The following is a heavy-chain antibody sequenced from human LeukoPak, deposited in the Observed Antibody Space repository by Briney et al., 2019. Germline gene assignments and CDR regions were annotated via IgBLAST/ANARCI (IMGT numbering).Heavy chain of an antibody. V-gene: IGHV1-18*01. CDR3: ARDHALWSNCFDY. D-gene: IGHD2/OR15-2a*01. CDR1: GYTFTDYG. CDR2: ISARNGNT. J-gene: IGHJ4*02. Sequence: ASVKVSCKASGYTFTDYGITWVRQAPGQGLEWIGWISARNGNTNYSQRLQGRVTMTTDTSTSTAYMELRSLTSDDTAVYYCARDHALWSNCFDYWGQGTLVTVSS.